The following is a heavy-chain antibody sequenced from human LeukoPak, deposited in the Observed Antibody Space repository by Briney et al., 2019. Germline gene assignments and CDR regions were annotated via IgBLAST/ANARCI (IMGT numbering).Heavy chain of an antibody. CDR2: INSDGSST. CDR1: GFTFSSYW. V-gene: IGHV3-74*01. Sequence: GGSLRLSCAASGFTFSSYWMHWVRQAPGKGLAWVSRINSDGSSTSYADSVKGRFTISRDNAKNMLYVQMNSLRAEDTAVYYCARTGNYAFDIWGQGIMVTVSS. D-gene: IGHD1-7*01. J-gene: IGHJ3*02. CDR3: ARTGNYAFDI.